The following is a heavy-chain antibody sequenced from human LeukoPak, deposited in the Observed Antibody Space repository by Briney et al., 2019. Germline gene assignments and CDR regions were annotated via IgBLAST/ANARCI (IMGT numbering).Heavy chain of an antibody. V-gene: IGHV1-2*02. CDR2: INPKNGGT. D-gene: IGHD3-3*01. CDR1: GYIFTSYT. J-gene: IGHJ4*02. CDR3: ARDQITKEWLTPSFDY. Sequence: ASMKVSCKTSGYIFTSYTISWVRQAPGQGLEWMGWINPKNGGTNYAQKFQGRVIMTRDTSITTSYMELSRLTSDDTAVYYCARDQITKEWLTPSFDYWGQGTLVTVSS.